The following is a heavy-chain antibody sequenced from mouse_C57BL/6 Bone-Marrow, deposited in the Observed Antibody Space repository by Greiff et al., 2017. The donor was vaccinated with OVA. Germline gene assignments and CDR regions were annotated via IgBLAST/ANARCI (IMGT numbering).Heavy chain of an antibody. CDR3: ARRDQYYGSSLAY. CDR1: GFSLTSYG. CDR2: IWSGGST. Sequence: VKLVESGPGLVQPSQSLSITCTVSGFSLTSYGVHWVRQSPGKGLEWLGVIWSGGSTDYNAAFISRLSISKDNSKSQVFFKMNSLQADDTAIYYCARRDQYYGSSLAYWGQGTLVTVSA. D-gene: IGHD1-1*01. J-gene: IGHJ3*01. V-gene: IGHV2-2*01.